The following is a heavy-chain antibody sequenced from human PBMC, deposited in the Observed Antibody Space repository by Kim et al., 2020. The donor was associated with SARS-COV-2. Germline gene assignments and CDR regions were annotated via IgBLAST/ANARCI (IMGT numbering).Heavy chain of an antibody. J-gene: IGHJ5*02. V-gene: IGHV1-18*01. CDR1: GYTFTSYG. Sequence: ASVKVSCKASGYTFTSYGISWVRQAPGQGLEWMGWISAYNGNTNYAQKLQGRVTMTTDTSTSTAYMELRSLRSDDTAVYYCARVSVVVAATGWFDPWGQGTLVTVSS. CDR3: ARVSVVVAATGWFDP. CDR2: ISAYNGNT. D-gene: IGHD2-15*01.